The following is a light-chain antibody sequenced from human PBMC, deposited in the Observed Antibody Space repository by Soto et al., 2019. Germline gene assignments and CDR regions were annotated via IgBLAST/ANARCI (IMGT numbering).Light chain of an antibody. J-gene: IGLJ1*01. V-gene: IGLV1-44*01. Sequence: QSVLTQPPSASGTPGQRVTISCSGSSSNIGSNTVNWYQQLPGTAPKPLIYSNNQRPSGVPDRFSGSKSGTSASLAISGLQSEDEADYYCAAWDDSLNGYVFGTGTKVTFL. CDR3: AAWDDSLNGYV. CDR2: SNN. CDR1: SSNIGSNT.